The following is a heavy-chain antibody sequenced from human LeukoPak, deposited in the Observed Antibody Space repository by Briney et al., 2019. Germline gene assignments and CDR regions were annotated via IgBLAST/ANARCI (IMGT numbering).Heavy chain of an antibody. CDR1: GGSVSSYY. CDR2: ISYSGST. Sequence: SETLSLTCTVSGGSVSSYYWGWIRQPPGKGLEWIGYISYSGSTNYNPSLKSRVIISVDTSKNQFSLKLSSVTAADTAVYYCARVIAAAEPTFDYWGQGTLVTVSS. V-gene: IGHV4-59*02. CDR3: ARVIAAAEPTFDY. J-gene: IGHJ4*02. D-gene: IGHD6-13*01.